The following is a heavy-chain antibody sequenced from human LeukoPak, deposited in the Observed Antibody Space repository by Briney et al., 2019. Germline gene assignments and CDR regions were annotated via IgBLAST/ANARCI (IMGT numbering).Heavy chain of an antibody. CDR2: ISAYNGNT. J-gene: IGHJ6*03. V-gene: IGHV1-18*01. Sequence: ASVTVSYTASGGTFSIYAISWVRQAPGQGLEGMGWISAYNGNTNYAQKLQGRVTMTTDTSTSPAYMELRSLRSDDTAVYYCARAGLPMVRGVYYYYMDVWGKGTTVTISS. CDR1: GGTFSIYA. CDR3: ARAGLPMVRGVYYYYMDV. D-gene: IGHD3-10*01.